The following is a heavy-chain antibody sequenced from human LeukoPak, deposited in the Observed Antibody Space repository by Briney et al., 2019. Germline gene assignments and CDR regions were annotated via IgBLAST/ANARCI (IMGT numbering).Heavy chain of an antibody. Sequence: GGSLRLSCVASGFTFRSYGIHWVRQAPGKGLEWLAFIWYDEITKNYADSVKGRFTISRDNSKNTLYVQMNSLRPDDAAVYYCAKDSSDYYFDYWGQGTLVTVSS. J-gene: IGHJ4*02. CDR1: GFTFRSYG. CDR3: AKDSSDYYFDY. V-gene: IGHV3-30*02. D-gene: IGHD3-22*01. CDR2: IWYDEITK.